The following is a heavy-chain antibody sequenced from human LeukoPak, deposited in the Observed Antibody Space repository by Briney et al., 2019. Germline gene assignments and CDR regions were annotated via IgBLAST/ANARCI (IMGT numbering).Heavy chain of an antibody. D-gene: IGHD3-10*01. Sequence: GGSLRLSCAASVFTFSIYAMCGVREAPGEGLEWGSAISGSGGSTYYADSVKGRFTVPRDNSKNTLYLKMNSLRAEDTAVYYCAKDRMVRGVIEGNWFDPWGQGTLVTVSS. J-gene: IGHJ5*02. CDR1: VFTFSIYA. V-gene: IGHV3-23*01. CDR3: AKDRMVRGVIEGNWFDP. CDR2: ISGSGGST.